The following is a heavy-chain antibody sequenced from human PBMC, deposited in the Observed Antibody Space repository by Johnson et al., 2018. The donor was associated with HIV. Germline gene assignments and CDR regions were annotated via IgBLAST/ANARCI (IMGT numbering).Heavy chain of an antibody. CDR3: AGDTVSSLRAFDL. CDR1: GFTFSSYA. D-gene: IGHD6-19*01. CDR2: ISYDGSNK. J-gene: IGHJ3*01. V-gene: IGHV3-30*14. Sequence: QMQLVESGGGVVQPGRSLRLSCAASGFTFSSYAMHWVRQAPGKGLEWVAVISYDGSNKYYADSLKGRFTISRDNSKTTLFLQMNSLRAEDTAVYYCAGDTVSSLRAFDLWGQGTMVTVSS.